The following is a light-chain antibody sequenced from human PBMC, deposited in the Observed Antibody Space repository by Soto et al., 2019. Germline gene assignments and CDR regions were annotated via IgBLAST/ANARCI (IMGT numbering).Light chain of an antibody. J-gene: IGKJ1*01. CDR1: QSVTVNS. CDR3: QQYGSSPWT. V-gene: IGKV3-20*01. CDR2: GAS. Sequence: EILLTQSPSTLSLSPGEGVTLSCRASQSVTVNSLAWYQQKPGQAPRLLIYGASNRATGIPARFSGSGSGTEFTLTISRLEPEDFAVFYCQQYGSSPWTFGHGTKVDIK.